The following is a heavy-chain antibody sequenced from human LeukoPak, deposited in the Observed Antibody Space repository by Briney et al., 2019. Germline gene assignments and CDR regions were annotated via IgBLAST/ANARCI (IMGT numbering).Heavy chain of an antibody. D-gene: IGHD3-9*01. V-gene: IGHV4-30-2*01. Sequence: SETLSLTCTVSGGSISSGGYYWSWIRQPPGKGLEWIGYIYHSGSTYYNPSLKSRVTISVDTSKNQFSLKLSSVTAADTAVYYCARGQIGGGILTAKYYFDYWGQGALVTVSS. CDR3: ARGQIGGGILTAKYYFDY. CDR1: GGSISSGGYY. CDR2: IYHSGST. J-gene: IGHJ4*02.